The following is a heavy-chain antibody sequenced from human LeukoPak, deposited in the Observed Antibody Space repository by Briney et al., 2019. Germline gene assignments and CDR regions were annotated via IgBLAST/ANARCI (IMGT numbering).Heavy chain of an antibody. CDR3: ARGPPTDYYDSSGFYYVFDY. V-gene: IGHV4-34*01. D-gene: IGHD3-22*01. Sequence: PSETLSHTCAVYGGSFSGYYWSWIRQPPAKGLEWIGEINHSGSTNYNPSLKSRVTISVGTSKNQFCLKLSSVTAAGTAVYFCARGPPTDYYDSSGFYYVFDYWGQGTLVTVSS. CDR2: INHSGST. J-gene: IGHJ4*02. CDR1: GGSFSGYY.